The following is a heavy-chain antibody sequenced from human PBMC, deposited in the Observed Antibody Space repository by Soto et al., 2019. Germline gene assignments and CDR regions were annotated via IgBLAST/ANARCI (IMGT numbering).Heavy chain of an antibody. D-gene: IGHD6-13*01. CDR1: GFPFSAEA. Sequence: QVQLVESGGGVVQPGNYLRLSCAGSGFPFSAEAMPWVRQAPGKGLEWVAAISYDGNNKNHADSVKGRFTVSRDNSKNTLYLQIYSLRPEDTAVYYCARDYSSGWCLDYWGQGSLVTVSS. CDR3: ARDYSSGWCLDY. V-gene: IGHV3-30-3*01. J-gene: IGHJ4*02. CDR2: ISYDGNNK.